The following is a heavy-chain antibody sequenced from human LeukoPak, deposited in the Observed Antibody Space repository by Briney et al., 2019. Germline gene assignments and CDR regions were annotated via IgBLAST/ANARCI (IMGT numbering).Heavy chain of an antibody. CDR1: GFTFSTYA. CDR2: ISGSGGGT. CDR3: AKLEVGATHFDY. D-gene: IGHD1-26*01. J-gene: IGHJ4*02. V-gene: IGHV3-23*01. Sequence: GGSLRLSCATSGFTFSTYAMTWVRRAPGKGLQCVSGISGSGGGTHYADSVKGRFTISRDNSKNTLYLQMNSLRVEDTAVYYCAKLEVGATHFDYWGQGTLVTVSS.